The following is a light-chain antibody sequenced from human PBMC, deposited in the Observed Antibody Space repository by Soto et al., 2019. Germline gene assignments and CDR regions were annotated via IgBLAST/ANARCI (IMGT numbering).Light chain of an antibody. CDR3: QQYGSSTKIT. V-gene: IGKV3-20*01. Sequence: EIVLTQPPATLSLSPGERATLSCRASQSISNYLAWYQQKPGQAPRLLIYDASSRATGIPDRFSGSGSGTDFTLTISRLEPEDFAVYYCQQYGSSTKITFGQGTRLEIK. J-gene: IGKJ5*01. CDR2: DAS. CDR1: QSISNY.